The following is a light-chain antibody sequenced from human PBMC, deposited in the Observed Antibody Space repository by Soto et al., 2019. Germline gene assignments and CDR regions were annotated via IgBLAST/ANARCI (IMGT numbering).Light chain of an antibody. CDR2: DTS. CDR3: QQRSSWPT. CDR1: QSVNSH. V-gene: IGKV3-11*01. J-gene: IGKJ2*01. Sequence: EIVLTQSPATLSLSPGERATLSCRASQSVNSHLAWYQQKCGQAPRLLIYDTSNKATGIPDRFSGSGSGTDCTLTISSLEPEDFAIYYCQQRSSWPTFGQGTRLEIK.